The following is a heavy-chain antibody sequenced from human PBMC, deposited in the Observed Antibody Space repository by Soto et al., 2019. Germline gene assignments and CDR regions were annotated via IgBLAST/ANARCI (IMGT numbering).Heavy chain of an antibody. CDR3: GKDDLVMVVAAPPVNSFDP. V-gene: IGHV3-23*01. D-gene: IGHD2-15*01. CDR2: ISGSGGST. CDR1: GFTFSSYA. Sequence: PGGSLRLSCAASGFTFSSYAMSWVRQAPGKGLEWVSAISGSGGSTYYADSVKGRFTISRDNSKNTLYLQMNSLRAEDTAVYYCGKDDLVMVVAAPPVNSFDPWGQGTLVTLSS. J-gene: IGHJ5*02.